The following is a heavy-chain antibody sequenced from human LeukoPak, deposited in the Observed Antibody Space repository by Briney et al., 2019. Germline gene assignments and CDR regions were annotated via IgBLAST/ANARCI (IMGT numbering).Heavy chain of an antibody. CDR3: ARDWYDY. CDR2: IGGSGSYT. J-gene: IGHJ4*02. Sequence: GGSLRLSCAASGFTFSTYAMIWVRQAPGKGPEWVSVIGGSGSYTYYADSVKGRFTISRDNSKDTLYLQMNSLRPEDTAVYYCARDWYDYWGQGTLVTVSS. CDR1: GFTFSTYA. D-gene: IGHD6-13*01. V-gene: IGHV3-23*01.